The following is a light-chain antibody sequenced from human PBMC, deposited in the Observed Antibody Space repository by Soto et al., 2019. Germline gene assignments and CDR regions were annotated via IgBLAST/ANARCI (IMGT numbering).Light chain of an antibody. CDR1: QSINNY. Sequence: IQLTHSPSSLSASLRDRVAITPRTSQSINNYLNWYQQKPGKAPKVLIYDATRLQSGVQSRFSGGGSGTDFTLTIRSLQPEDFATYYCKQSYSTLWTFGQGTKVDIK. V-gene: IGKV1-39*01. CDR3: KQSYSTLWT. CDR2: DAT. J-gene: IGKJ1*01.